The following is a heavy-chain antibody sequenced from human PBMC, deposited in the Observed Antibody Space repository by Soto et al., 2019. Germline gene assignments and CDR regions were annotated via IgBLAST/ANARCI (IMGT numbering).Heavy chain of an antibody. CDR2: INAGNGNT. D-gene: IGHD6-13*01. V-gene: IGHV1-3*01. J-gene: IGHJ4*02. CDR3: ARGIPFPTPLAY. Sequence: ASVKVSCKASGYTFTSYAMHWVRQAPGQRLEWMGWINAGNGNTKYSQKFQGRSTFPRNTSGRTAYLELSALSFEDPAVFYCARGIPFPTPLAYWAQGPLVPFSS. CDR1: GYTFTSYA.